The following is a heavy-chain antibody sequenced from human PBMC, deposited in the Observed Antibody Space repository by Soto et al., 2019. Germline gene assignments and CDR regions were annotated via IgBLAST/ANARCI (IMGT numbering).Heavy chain of an antibody. CDR1: GLVFSTYA. CDR2: IGGGGAST. Sequence: QPGGSLRLSCAASGLVFSTYAMNWVRQAPGKGLEWVSAIGGGGASTYYADSVKGRFTVSRDNSKNTLYLQMDSLRAEDTAVYYCAKSKSSIAARSPLDYWGQGTLVTVSS. CDR3: AKSKSSIAARSPLDY. V-gene: IGHV3-23*01. J-gene: IGHJ4*02. D-gene: IGHD6-6*01.